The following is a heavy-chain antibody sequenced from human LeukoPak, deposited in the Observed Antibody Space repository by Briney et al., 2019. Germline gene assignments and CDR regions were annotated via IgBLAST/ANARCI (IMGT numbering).Heavy chain of an antibody. D-gene: IGHD3-9*01. Sequence: GRSLRLSCAASGFTFSSYGMHWVRQAPGKGLEWVAVISYDGSNKYYADSVKGRFTISRDNSKNTLYLQMNSLRAEDMAVYYCAKGFDWFFDYGGQGTLVTVSS. J-gene: IGHJ4*02. CDR3: AKGFDWFFDY. CDR1: GFTFSSYG. V-gene: IGHV3-30*18. CDR2: ISYDGSNK.